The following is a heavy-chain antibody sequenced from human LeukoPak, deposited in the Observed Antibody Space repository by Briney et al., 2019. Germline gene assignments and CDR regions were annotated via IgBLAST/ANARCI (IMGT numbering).Heavy chain of an antibody. Sequence: PGGSLRLSCAASGFTFSSYSMNWVRQAPGKGLEWVSYISSSSSTICYADSVKGRFTISRDNSKNTLYLQMNSLRAEDTAVYYCARDSNYYFDYWGQGTLVTVSS. CDR2: ISSSSSTI. V-gene: IGHV3-48*01. CDR1: GFTFSSYS. J-gene: IGHJ4*02. CDR3: ARDSNYYFDY.